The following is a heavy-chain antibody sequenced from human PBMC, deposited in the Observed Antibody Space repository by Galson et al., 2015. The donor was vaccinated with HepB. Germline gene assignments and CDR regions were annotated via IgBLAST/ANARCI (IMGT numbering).Heavy chain of an antibody. Sequence: QSGAEVKKPGESLRISCKGSGYSFTSYWISWVRQMPGKGLEWMGRIDPSDSYTNYSPSFQGHVTISADKSISTAYLQWSSLKASDTAMYYCASWAIAVAGDRDAFDIWGQGTMVTVSS. J-gene: IGHJ3*02. CDR2: IDPSDSYT. CDR1: GYSFTSYW. V-gene: IGHV5-10-1*01. D-gene: IGHD6-19*01. CDR3: ASWAIAVAGDRDAFDI.